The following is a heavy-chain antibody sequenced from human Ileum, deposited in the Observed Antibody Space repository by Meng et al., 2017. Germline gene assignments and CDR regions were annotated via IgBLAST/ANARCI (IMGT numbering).Heavy chain of an antibody. CDR3: ARGGGGGWPNWFDP. Sequence: GRVEGAGRGLVRPSETLSLTCTVSGGPVSSANSYWSWIRETPGKGLEWIGYVYNTGNTNSNPSLRSRLTMSVDTSNSQFSLKLTSVTAADTAVYYCARGGGGGWPNWFDPWGQGTLVTVSS. J-gene: IGHJ5*02. CDR2: VYNTGNT. D-gene: IGHD6-19*01. CDR1: GGPVSSANSY. V-gene: IGHV4-61*01.